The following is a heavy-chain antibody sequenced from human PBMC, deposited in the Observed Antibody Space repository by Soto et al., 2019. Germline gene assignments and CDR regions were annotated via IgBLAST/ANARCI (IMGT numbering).Heavy chain of an antibody. CDR3: AKPLGLPNHGALGP. V-gene: IGHV3-23*01. CDR2: ISGSGGST. D-gene: IGHD5-18*01. J-gene: IGHJ5*02. Sequence: GGSLRLSCAASGFTFSSYAMSWVRQAPGKGLEWVSAISGSGGSTYYADSVKGRFTISRDNSKNTLYLQMNSLIAEDTAVYYCAKPLGLPNHGALGPWGQGTLVTVSS. CDR1: GFTFSSYA.